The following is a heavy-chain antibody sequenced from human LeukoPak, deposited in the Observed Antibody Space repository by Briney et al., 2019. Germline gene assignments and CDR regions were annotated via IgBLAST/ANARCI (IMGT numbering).Heavy chain of an antibody. CDR2: TYYRSKWYN. CDR1: GDSVSTNSAT. J-gene: IGHJ6*02. D-gene: IGHD6-13*01. CDR3: ARTLTAAHNTTDV. V-gene: IGHV6-1*01. Sequence: SQTLSLTCAISGDSVSTNSATWNWIRQSPSRGLEWLGRTYYRSKWYNDYAVSVKSRITINSDTSKNQFSLQLNSVTPEDTAVYYCARTLTAAHNTTDVWGQGTTVTVSS.